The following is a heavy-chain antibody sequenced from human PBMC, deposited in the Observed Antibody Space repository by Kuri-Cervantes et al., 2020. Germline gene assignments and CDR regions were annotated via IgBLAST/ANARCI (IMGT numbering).Heavy chain of an antibody. D-gene: IGHD3-3*01. CDR2: FYTSGST. CDR3: ARVVTIFGVVIRDWFDP. CDR1: GGSISSYY. V-gene: IGHV4-4*07. Sequence: SETLSLTCTVSGGSISSYYWSWIRQPAGKGLEWIGRFYTSGSTNYNPSLKSRVTMSVDTSKNQFSLKLSSVTAADTAVYYCARVVTIFGVVIRDWFDPWGQGTLVTVSS. J-gene: IGHJ5*02.